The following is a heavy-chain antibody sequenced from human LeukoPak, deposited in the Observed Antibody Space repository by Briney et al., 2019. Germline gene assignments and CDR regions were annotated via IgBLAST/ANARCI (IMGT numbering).Heavy chain of an antibody. V-gene: IGHV3-43*01. CDR3: AKEGRLAAAGTIED. Sequence: GGSLRLSCAASGFTFDDYTMHWVRQAPGKGLEWLSSINWNGGSTYFADSMKGRFTVSRDNKKNSLYLQMNSLRIEDTALYFCAKEGRLAAAGTIEDWGQGTLGTVTS. D-gene: IGHD6-13*01. CDR1: GFTFDDYT. CDR2: INWNGGST. J-gene: IGHJ4*02.